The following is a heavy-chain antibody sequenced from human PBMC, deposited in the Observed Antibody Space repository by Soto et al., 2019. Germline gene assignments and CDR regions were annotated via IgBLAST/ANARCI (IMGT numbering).Heavy chain of an antibody. CDR1: GFTFSSYW. CDR3: ARGGSLNWYFDP. J-gene: IGHJ2*01. Sequence: EVQLVESGGGLVQPGGSLRLSCAASGFTFSSYWMHWVRQAPGKGLVWVSRINSDGSSTSYADSVKGRFTISRDNAKNTLYLQMNSLRAEDTAMYYCARGGSLNWYFDPWGRGTLVTVSS. D-gene: IGHD1-26*01. CDR2: INSDGSST. V-gene: IGHV3-74*01.